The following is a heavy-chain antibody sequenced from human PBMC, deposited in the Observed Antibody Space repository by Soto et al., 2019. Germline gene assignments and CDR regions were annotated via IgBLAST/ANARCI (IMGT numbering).Heavy chain of an antibody. CDR3: AHVYGVYDKFDY. CDR1: GFSLSTSGVG. D-gene: IGHD5-12*01. V-gene: IGHV2-5*02. J-gene: IGHJ4*02. CDR2: IYWDDDK. Sequence: QITLKESGRTLVKPTQTLTLTCTFSGFSLSTSGVGVGWIRQPPGKALEWLALIYWDDDKRYSPSLKSRRTITKDTSKNPVVLTMTNMDPVDTASYYCAHVYGVYDKFDYWGQGTLVTVSS.